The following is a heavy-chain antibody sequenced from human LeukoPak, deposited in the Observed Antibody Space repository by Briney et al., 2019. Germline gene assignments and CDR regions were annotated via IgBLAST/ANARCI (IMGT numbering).Heavy chain of an antibody. Sequence: SETLSLTCTVSGGSISSSSYYWGWIRQPPGKGLEWIGSIYYSGSTYYNPSLKSRVTLSVDTSKNQFSLKLSSVTAADTAVYYCARHSRQLRGRIFYWGQGTLVTVSS. CDR3: ARHSRQLRGRIFY. CDR1: GGSISSSSYY. D-gene: IGHD4-11*01. V-gene: IGHV4-39*01. CDR2: IYYSGST. J-gene: IGHJ4*02.